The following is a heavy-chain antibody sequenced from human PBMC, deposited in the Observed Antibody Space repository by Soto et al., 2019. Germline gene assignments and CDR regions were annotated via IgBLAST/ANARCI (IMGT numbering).Heavy chain of an antibody. CDR2: ISYYSRNT. CDR3: TRGWNQLLPSFDP. J-gene: IGHJ5*02. D-gene: IGHD4-4*01. V-gene: IGHV3-30*14. CDR1: GFTFNTYT. Sequence: GGSLRLSCAASGFTFNTYTMNWVRQAPGKGLEWVAAISYYSRNTYYAGSVKGRFTISRDNAKNTLSLQMTSLRPEDTAVYLCTRGWNQLLPSFDPWGQGTLVTVSS.